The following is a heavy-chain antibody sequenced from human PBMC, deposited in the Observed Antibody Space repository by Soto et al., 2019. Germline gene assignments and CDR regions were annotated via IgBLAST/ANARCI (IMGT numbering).Heavy chain of an antibody. CDR1: GGSIISGGYS. V-gene: IGHV4-30-2*01. Sequence: PSETLSVTCAVSGGSIISGGYSWSWFRQPPGKGLEWIGYIYHSGGTYYNPSLKSRVTISVDRSKNQFSLKLSSVTAADTAVYYCARSLDIVLVPAAMQVGWFDPWGQGTLVTVSS. J-gene: IGHJ5*02. D-gene: IGHD2-2*03. CDR2: IYHSGGT. CDR3: ARSLDIVLVPAAMQVGWFDP.